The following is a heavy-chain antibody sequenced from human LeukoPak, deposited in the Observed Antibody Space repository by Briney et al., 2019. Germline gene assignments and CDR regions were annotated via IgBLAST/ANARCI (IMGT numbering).Heavy chain of an antibody. V-gene: IGHV3-43*02. D-gene: IGHD6-19*01. J-gene: IGHJ4*02. Sequence: GESLRLSCAAPGFMFHDYAIHWVRQAPGKGLEWVSLISGDGGSTFYADSVKGRFTISRDNSKNSLYLQMNSLRSDDTALYYCARESESSGWYDYWGQGTLVTVFS. CDR1: GFMFHDYA. CDR2: ISGDGGST. CDR3: ARESESSGWYDY.